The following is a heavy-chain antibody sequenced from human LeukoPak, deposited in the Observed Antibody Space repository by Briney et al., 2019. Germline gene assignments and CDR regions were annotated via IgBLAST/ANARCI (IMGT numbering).Heavy chain of an antibody. Sequence: SQTLSLTCTVSGGSISSGDYYWSWIRQHPGEGLEWIGYIYYSGSTYYNPSLKSRVTISVGTSKNQFSLKLSSVTAADTAVYYCARVCSGGSCYSSFDYWGQGTLVTVSS. V-gene: IGHV4-31*03. CDR3: ARVCSGGSCYSSFDY. CDR1: GGSISSGDYY. CDR2: IYYSGST. J-gene: IGHJ4*02. D-gene: IGHD2-15*01.